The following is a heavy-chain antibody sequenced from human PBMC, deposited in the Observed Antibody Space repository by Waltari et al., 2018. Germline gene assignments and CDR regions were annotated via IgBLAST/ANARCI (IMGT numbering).Heavy chain of an antibody. CDR3: ARPYYYDSSGYYNDAFDI. CDR2: IIPILGIA. J-gene: IGHJ3*02. V-gene: IGHV1-69*10. CDR1: GGPFSSYA. Sequence: QVQLVQSGAEVKKPGSSVKVSCKASGGPFSSYAISWVRQAPGQGLEGMGGIIPILGIANYAQKFQGRVTITADKSTSTAYMELSSLRSEDTAVYYCARPYYYDSSGYYNDAFDIWGQGTMVTVSS. D-gene: IGHD3-22*01.